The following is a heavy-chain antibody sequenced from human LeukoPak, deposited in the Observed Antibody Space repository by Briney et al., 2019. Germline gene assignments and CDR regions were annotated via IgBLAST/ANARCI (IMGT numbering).Heavy chain of an antibody. J-gene: IGHJ3*02. CDR3: AREDQFVIQRAFDI. D-gene: IGHD2/OR15-2a*01. V-gene: IGHV1-69*13. Sequence: ASVKVSCKASGGTLRNFGISWVRQAPGQGLEWMGGTIPLFNTANYAHKFQGRVNIIADEATSTAYMELTGLRSEDTAVYYCAREDQFVIQRAFDIWGQGTVVTVSS. CDR2: TIPLFNTA. CDR1: GGTLRNFG.